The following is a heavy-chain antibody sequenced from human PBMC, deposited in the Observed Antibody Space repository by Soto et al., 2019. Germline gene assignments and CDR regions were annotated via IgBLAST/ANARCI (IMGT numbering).Heavy chain of an antibody. CDR2: IYYSGST. Sequence: PSETLSLTCTVSGDSISSSSYYWGWIRQPPGKGLEWIGSIYYSGSTYYTPSLQSRVAISVDTSKNQFSLKLNSVTAADTAVYYCARRTVNIRTFYSGLKTHCFDYWGQGTLVTVSS. CDR1: GDSISSSSYY. V-gene: IGHV4-39*01. CDR3: ARRTVNIRTFYSGLKTHCFDY. J-gene: IGHJ4*02. D-gene: IGHD6-19*01.